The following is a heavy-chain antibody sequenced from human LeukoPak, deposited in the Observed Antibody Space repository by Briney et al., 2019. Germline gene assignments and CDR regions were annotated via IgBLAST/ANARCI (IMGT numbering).Heavy chain of an antibody. V-gene: IGHV4-59*01. CDR3: ARDSGAFDI. J-gene: IGHJ3*02. Sequence: SETLSLTCTVSGGSISSYYWSWIRQPPGKGLEWIGYIYYSGSTNYNPSLKSRVTISVDTSKNQFSLKLSSVTAADTAVYYCARDSGAFDIWGQRTMVTVSS. D-gene: IGHD3-10*01. CDR1: GGSISSYY. CDR2: IYYSGST.